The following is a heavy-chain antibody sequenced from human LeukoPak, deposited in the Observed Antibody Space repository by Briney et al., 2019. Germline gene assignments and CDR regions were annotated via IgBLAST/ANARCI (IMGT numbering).Heavy chain of an antibody. D-gene: IGHD3-22*01. CDR1: GYSITSYW. CDR3: ASALPYYYDSSGYYKTDAFDI. CDR2: IYPGDSDT. J-gene: IGHJ3*02. V-gene: IGHV5-51*01. Sequence: GESLKISCKGSGYSITSYWIGWVRQMPGKGLEWMGIIYPGDSDTRYSPSFQGQVTISADKSISTAYLQWSSLKASDTAMYYCASALPYYYDSSGYYKTDAFDIWGQGTMVTVSS.